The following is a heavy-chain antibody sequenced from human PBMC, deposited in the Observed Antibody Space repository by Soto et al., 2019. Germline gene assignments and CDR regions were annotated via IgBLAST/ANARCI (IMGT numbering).Heavy chain of an antibody. CDR3: ARLDSSGYAGAEGSDY. CDR2: INPNSGGT. V-gene: IGHV1-2*02. CDR1: GYTFTGYY. Sequence: GASVKVSCKASGYTFTGYYMHWVRQAPGQGLEWMGWINPNSGGTNYAQKFQGRVTMTRDTSISTAYMELSRLRSDDTAVYYCARLDSSGYAGAEGSDYWGQGTLGTVSS. J-gene: IGHJ4*02. D-gene: IGHD3-22*01.